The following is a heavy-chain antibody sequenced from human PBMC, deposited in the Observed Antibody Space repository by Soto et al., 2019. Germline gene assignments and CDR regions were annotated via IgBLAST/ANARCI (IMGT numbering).Heavy chain of an antibody. CDR1: GGTFSSYA. D-gene: IGHD2-2*01. V-gene: IGHV1-69*01. Sequence: QVQLVPSGAEVKKPGSSVKVSCKASGGTFSSYAIRWVRQAPGQGLEWMGGIIPIFGTANYAQKFKGRVTITADEATSTAYMELSSLRSEDTAVYYCAYGTRGYGMDVWGQGTTVTVS. J-gene: IGHJ6*02. CDR2: IIPIFGTA. CDR3: AYGTRGYGMDV.